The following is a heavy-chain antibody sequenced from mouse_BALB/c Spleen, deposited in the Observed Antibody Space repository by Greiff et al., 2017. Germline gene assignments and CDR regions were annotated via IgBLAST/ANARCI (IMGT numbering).Heavy chain of an antibody. CDR2: ISSGGST. V-gene: IGHV5-6-5*01. CDR1: GFTFSGYA. CDR3: ARGGDVGYAMDY. Sequence: EVQRVESGGGLVKPGGSLKLSCAASGFTFSGYAMSWVRQTPEKRLEWVASISSGGSTYYPDSVKGRFTISRDNARNILYLQMSSLRSEDTAMYYCARGGDVGYAMDYWGQGTSVTVSS. D-gene: IGHD3-3*01. J-gene: IGHJ4*01.